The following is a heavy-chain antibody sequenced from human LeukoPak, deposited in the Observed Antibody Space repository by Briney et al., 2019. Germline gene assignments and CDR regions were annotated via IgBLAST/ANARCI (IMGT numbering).Heavy chain of an antibody. V-gene: IGHV4-39*07. CDR3: ARGEGCGGDCSENWFDP. CDR1: GGSISSGDYY. D-gene: IGHD2-21*01. CDR2: IYHSGST. J-gene: IGHJ5*02. Sequence: PSQTLSLTCTVSGGSISSGDYYWSWIRQPPGTGLEWIGSIYHSGSTYYNPSLKSRVTISVDTSKNQFSLKLSSVTAADTAVYYCARGEGCGGDCSENWFDPWGQGTLVTVSS.